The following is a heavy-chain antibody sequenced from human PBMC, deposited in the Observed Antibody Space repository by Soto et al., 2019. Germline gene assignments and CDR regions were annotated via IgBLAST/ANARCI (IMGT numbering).Heavy chain of an antibody. CDR2: ISGSGGSR. V-gene: IGHV3-23*01. D-gene: IGHD6-19*01. CDR1: GVTFSSYA. Sequence: GGSLRLSCAASGVTFSSYAMSWVRQDPGKGLEWVSAISGSGGSRYYAASVKGRFTISRDNPKNTLYLQMNSLRSEDTAVYYCAKDPIAVARSHFDYPGQGTLGTVSS. J-gene: IGHJ4*02. CDR3: AKDPIAVARSHFDY.